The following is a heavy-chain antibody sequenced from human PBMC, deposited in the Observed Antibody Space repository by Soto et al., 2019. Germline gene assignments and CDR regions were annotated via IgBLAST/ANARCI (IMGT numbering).Heavy chain of an antibody. Sequence: QVQLQESGPGLVQPSGTLSLTCAVSGDSINNSHRWSGVRQTPGKGLEWIGETYHRGTTNYNPSLKTRITISIVKSKNQFSLKMNSVTAADTAVYYCAREVNSSPARGPNWIDPWGQGTLVTVSS. J-gene: IGHJ5*02. V-gene: IGHV4-4*02. CDR2: TYHRGTT. D-gene: IGHD6-13*01. CDR3: AREVNSSPARGPNWIDP. CDR1: GDSINNSHR.